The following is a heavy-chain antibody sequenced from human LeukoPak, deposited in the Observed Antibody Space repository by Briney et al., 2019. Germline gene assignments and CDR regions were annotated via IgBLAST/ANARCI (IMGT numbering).Heavy chain of an antibody. V-gene: IGHV4-38-2*02. CDR3: ARVYSSSWYWNWFDP. CDR1: GYSISSGYY. CDR2: LYHSGST. Sequence: SETLSLTCTVSGYSISSGYYWGWIRQPPGKGLEWIAILYHSGSTYYNPSLKSRVTISAGTSKNQFSLNLSSVTAADTAIYYCARVYSSSWYWNWFDPWGQGTLVTVSS. J-gene: IGHJ5*02. D-gene: IGHD6-13*01.